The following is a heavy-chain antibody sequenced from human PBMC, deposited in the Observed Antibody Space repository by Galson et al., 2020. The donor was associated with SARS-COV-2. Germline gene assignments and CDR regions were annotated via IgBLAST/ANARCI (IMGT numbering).Heavy chain of an antibody. Sequence: GGSLRLSCAGSGFTFSRYAMSWVRQVPGKGLEWVSSVTAGGSITYHADTVKGRFTISRDNSKNTLYLQMNSLRVEDTALYYCAKDQGNDYGDQLDYWGQGTLVSGSS. V-gene: IGHV3-23*01. D-gene: IGHD4-17*01. CDR1: GFTFSRYA. J-gene: IGHJ4*02. CDR3: AKDQGNDYGDQLDY. CDR2: VTAGGSIT.